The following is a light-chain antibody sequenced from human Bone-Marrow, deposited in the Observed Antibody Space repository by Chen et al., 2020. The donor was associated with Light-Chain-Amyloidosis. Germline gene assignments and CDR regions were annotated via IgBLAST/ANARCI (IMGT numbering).Light chain of an antibody. CDR3: QSADSSGTYEVI. Sequence: SYDLTQPPSVAVSPGQPARITCSGDDLPTKYAYWYQQKPGKAPVLVIHRDTERPSGISERFSGSSSGTTATLTISGVQAEDEADYHCQSADSSGTYEVIFGGGTKLTVL. CDR1: DLPTKY. J-gene: IGLJ2*01. CDR2: RDT. V-gene: IGLV3-25*03.